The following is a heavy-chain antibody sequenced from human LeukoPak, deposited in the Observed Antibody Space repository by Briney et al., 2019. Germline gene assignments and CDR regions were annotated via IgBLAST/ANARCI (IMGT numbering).Heavy chain of an antibody. CDR3: ARSLSSPRVYYYYGMDV. CDR1: GYSFTSYW. J-gene: IGHJ6*02. CDR2: IYPGDSDT. V-gene: IGHV5-51*01. Sequence: GASLQISCKGSGYSFTSYWIGWVRQVPGKGLEWMGIIYPGDSDTRYSPSFQGQVTISADKSISTAYLQWSSLKASDTAMYYCARSLSSPRVYYYYGMDVWGQGTTVTVSS. D-gene: IGHD1-26*01.